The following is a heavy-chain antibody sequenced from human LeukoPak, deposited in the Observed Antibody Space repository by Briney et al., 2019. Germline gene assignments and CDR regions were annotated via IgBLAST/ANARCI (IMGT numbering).Heavy chain of an antibody. Sequence: PSETLSLTCAVYGGSFSGYYWSWIRQPPGKGLGWIGEINHSGSTNYNPSLKSRVTISVDTSKNQFFLKLSSVTAADTAVYYCARHSGELLIRNYFDYWGQGTLVTVSS. CDR2: INHSGST. V-gene: IGHV4-34*01. CDR1: GGSFSGYY. J-gene: IGHJ4*02. D-gene: IGHD1-26*01. CDR3: ARHSGELLIRNYFDY.